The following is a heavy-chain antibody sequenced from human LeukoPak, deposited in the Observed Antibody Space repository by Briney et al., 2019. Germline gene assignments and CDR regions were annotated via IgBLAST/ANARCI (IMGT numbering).Heavy chain of an antibody. Sequence: GGSLRLSCAASGFTFSSYALSWVRQAPGKGLEWVSAITGSGGSTYYADSVKGRFTISRDNSKNTLYLQMNSLRADDTAIYYCAKDGVRGGSRMYYYMDVWGRGTTVTVSS. V-gene: IGHV3-23*01. J-gene: IGHJ6*03. CDR1: GFTFSSYA. CDR3: AKDGVRGGSRMYYYMDV. CDR2: ITGSGGST. D-gene: IGHD1-26*01.